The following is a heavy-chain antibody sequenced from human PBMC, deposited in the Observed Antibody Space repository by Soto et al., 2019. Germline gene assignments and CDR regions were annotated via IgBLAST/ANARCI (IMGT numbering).Heavy chain of an antibody. V-gene: IGHV3-21*01. CDR1: GFTFSSYS. Sequence: EVQLVESGGGLVKPGGSLRLSCAASGFTFSSYSMNWVRQAPGKGLEWVSSISSSSSYIYYADSVKGRFTISRDNAKNHLYSKRTSLRAGKTAVFNWGGNSQGMPLDTGAQGPLATVSS. CDR2: ISSSSSYI. J-gene: IGHJ5*02. D-gene: IGHD1-26*01. CDR3: GGNSQGMPLDT.